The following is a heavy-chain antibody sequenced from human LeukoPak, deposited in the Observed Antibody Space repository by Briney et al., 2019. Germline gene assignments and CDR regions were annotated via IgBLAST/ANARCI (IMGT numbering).Heavy chain of an antibody. D-gene: IGHD2-2*01. V-gene: IGHV3-21*01. CDR1: GFTFSSYS. CDR3: ARAPRDCSSTSCYLLESPYMDV. J-gene: IGHJ6*03. CDR2: ISSSSSYI. Sequence: PGGSLRLSCTASGFTFSSYSMNWVRQAPGKGLEWVSSISSSSSYIYYADSVKGRFTISRDNAKNSLYLQMNSLRAEDTAVYYCARAPRDCSSTSCYLLESPYMDVWGKGTTVTVSS.